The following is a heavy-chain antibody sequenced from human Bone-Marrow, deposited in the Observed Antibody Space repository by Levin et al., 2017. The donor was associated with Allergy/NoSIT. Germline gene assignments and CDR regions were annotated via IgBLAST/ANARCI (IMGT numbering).Heavy chain of an antibody. CDR2: ISYDGSNK. CDR1: GFTFSSYG. D-gene: IGHD5-12*01. Sequence: PGESLKISCAASGFTFSSYGMHWVRQAPGKGLEWVAVISYDGSNKYYADSVKGRFTISRDNSKNTLYLQMNSLRAEDTAVYYCAKDATVGYSGYDQPEYYYYYGMDVWGQGTTVTVSS. CDR3: AKDATVGYSGYDQPEYYYYYGMDV. V-gene: IGHV3-30*18. J-gene: IGHJ6*02.